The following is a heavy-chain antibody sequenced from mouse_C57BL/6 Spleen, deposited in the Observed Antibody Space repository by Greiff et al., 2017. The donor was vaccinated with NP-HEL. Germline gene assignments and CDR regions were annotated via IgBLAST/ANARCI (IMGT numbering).Heavy chain of an antibody. CDR3: AREGDYYGSNFDV. CDR2: IYPSDSET. Sequence: QVQLQQPGAELVRPGSSVKLSCKASGYTFTSYWMDWVKQRPGQGLEWIGNIYPSDSETHYNQKFKDKATLTVDKSSSTAYMQLSSLTSEDSAVYYCAREGDYYGSNFDVWGTRTTVTVSS. CDR1: GYTFTSYW. V-gene: IGHV1-61*01. D-gene: IGHD1-1*01. J-gene: IGHJ1*03.